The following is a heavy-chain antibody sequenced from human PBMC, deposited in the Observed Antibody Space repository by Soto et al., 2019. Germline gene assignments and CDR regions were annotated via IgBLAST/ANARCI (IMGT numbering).Heavy chain of an antibody. CDR1: GGSISSSYYY. Sequence: PSETMSLTSTVSGGSISSSYYYWGWIRQPPGKGLEWIGSIYYGGSTYYNPSLKSRVTISVDTSKNQFSLKLSSVTAADTAVYYCAQHAPGAGQKDYWGQGTLVTVSS. D-gene: IGHD1-26*01. CDR2: IYYGGST. V-gene: IGHV4-39*07. J-gene: IGHJ4*02. CDR3: AQHAPGAGQKDY.